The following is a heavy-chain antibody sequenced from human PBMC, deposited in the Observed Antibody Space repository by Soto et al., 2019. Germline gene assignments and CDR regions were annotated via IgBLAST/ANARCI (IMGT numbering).Heavy chain of an antibody. CDR2: IYPGDSDT. Sequence: GESLKISCKGSGYSFTSYWIGWVRQMPGKGLEWMGIIYPGDSDTRYSPSFQGQVTISADKSISTAYLQWGSLKASDTAMYYCARGYCSGGSCYYYYGMDVWGQGTTVTVSS. V-gene: IGHV5-51*01. J-gene: IGHJ6*02. CDR3: ARGYCSGGSCYYYYGMDV. CDR1: GYSFTSYW. D-gene: IGHD2-15*01.